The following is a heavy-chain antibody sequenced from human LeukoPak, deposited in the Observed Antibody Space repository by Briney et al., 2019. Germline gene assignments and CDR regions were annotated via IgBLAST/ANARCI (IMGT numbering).Heavy chain of an antibody. Sequence: PGRSLRLSCAASGFTFSSYGMHWVRQAPGKGLEWVAVISYDGSNKYYADSVKGRFTISRDNSKNTLYLQMNSLRAEDTAVYYCAKDDSIDYWGQGTLVTVSS. CDR1: GFTFSSYG. V-gene: IGHV3-30*18. CDR3: AKDDSIDY. CDR2: ISYDGSNK. D-gene: IGHD3-22*01. J-gene: IGHJ4*02.